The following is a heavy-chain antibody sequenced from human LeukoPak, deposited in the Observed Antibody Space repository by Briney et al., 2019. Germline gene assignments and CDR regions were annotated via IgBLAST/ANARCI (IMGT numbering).Heavy chain of an antibody. Sequence: GRSLRLSCAASGFTFSSYAMSWVRQAPGKGLEWVSAISGSGGSTYYADSVKGRFTISRDNSKNTLYLQMNSLRAEDTAVYYCAKVKYYYDSSGPHDAFDIWGQGTMVTVSS. CDR2: ISGSGGST. CDR1: GFTFSSYA. V-gene: IGHV3-23*01. J-gene: IGHJ3*02. D-gene: IGHD3-22*01. CDR3: AKVKYYYDSSGPHDAFDI.